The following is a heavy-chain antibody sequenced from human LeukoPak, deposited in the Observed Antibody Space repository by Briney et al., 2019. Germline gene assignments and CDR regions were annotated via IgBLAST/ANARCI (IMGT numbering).Heavy chain of an antibody. V-gene: IGHV3-48*01. CDR1: GFTFSSYS. CDR2: INSRGSPT. J-gene: IGHJ4*02. CDR3: VRDPDALDY. Sequence: GGSLRLSCAASGFTFSSYSMNWVRQAPGRGLEWVSYINSRGSPTYYADSVKGRFTISRDYATNSLFLQMSSLRAEDTAVYYCVRDPDALDYWGQGTLVTVSS.